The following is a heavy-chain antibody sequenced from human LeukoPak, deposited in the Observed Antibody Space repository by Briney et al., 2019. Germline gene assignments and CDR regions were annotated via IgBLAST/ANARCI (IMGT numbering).Heavy chain of an antibody. CDR3: AREEYKWFGELFGGANWFDP. V-gene: IGHV1-8*01. Sequence: GASVKVSCKASGYTFTSYDIDWVRQATGQGLEWMGWMNPNSGNTGYAQKFQGRVIMTRNTSISTAYMELSSLRSEDTDVYYCAREEYKWFGELFGGANWFDPWGQGTLVTVSS. J-gene: IGHJ5*02. CDR1: GYTFTSYD. D-gene: IGHD3-10*01. CDR2: MNPNSGNT.